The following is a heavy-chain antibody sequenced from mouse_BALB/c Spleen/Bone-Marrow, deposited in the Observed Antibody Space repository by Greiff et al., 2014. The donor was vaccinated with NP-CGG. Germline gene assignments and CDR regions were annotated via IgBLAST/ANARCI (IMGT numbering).Heavy chain of an antibody. CDR3: ARGDYNYYFDY. CDR2: IFPGDGSP. D-gene: IGHD2-13*01. J-gene: IGHJ2*01. V-gene: IGHV1-85*01. CDR1: GYTFTNYD. Sequence: VKLVESGAELVKPGASVKLSCKASGYTFTNYDINWVRQRPEQGIEWIGWIFPGDGSPKYNEKFKDKATLTTDKSSTTAFMQLSRLTSEDSAVYFCARGDYNYYFDYWGQGTTLTVSS.